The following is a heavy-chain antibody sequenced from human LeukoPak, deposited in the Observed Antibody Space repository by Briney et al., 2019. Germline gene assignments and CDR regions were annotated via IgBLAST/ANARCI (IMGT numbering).Heavy chain of an antibody. V-gene: IGHV1-46*01. D-gene: IGHD3-10*01. J-gene: IGHJ4*02. Sequence: GASVKVSCKASGYTFTNSYIHWVRQAPGQVLEWMGLINPDGGNTNYAQNFQGRVTLTRDTSTSTVYMELSSLRSEDTAVYYCAVYFGELLYWGQGTLVTVSS. CDR2: INPDGGNT. CDR1: GYTFTNSY. CDR3: AVYFGELLY.